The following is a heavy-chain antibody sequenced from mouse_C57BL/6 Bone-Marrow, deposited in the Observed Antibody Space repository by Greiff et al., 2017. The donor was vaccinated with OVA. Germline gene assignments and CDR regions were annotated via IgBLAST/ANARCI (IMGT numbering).Heavy chain of an antibody. D-gene: IGHD2-5*01. J-gene: IGHJ1*03. CDR3: ARSDSNYWYFDV. V-gene: IGHV1-50*01. Sequence: QVHVKQPGAELVKPGASVKLSCKASGYTFTSYWMQWVKQRPGQGLEWIGEIDPSDSYTNYNQKFKGKATLTVDTSSSTAYMQLSSLTSEDSAVYYCARSDSNYWYFDVWGTGTTVTVSS. CDR2: IDPSDSYT. CDR1: GYTFTSYW.